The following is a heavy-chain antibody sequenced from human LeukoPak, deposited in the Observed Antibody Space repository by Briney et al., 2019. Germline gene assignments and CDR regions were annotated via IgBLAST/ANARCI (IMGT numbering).Heavy chain of an antibody. J-gene: IGHJ4*02. D-gene: IGHD7-27*01. Sequence: GGSLRLSCAASGFTFSSYEMNWVRQAPGKGLEWVSYISSSGTTIYYADSVKGRFTISRDNAKNSLYLQMNSLRAEDTAVYYCGRGHWGLDYWGQGALVTVSS. CDR1: GFTFSSYE. CDR2: ISSSGTTI. CDR3: GRGHWGLDY. V-gene: IGHV3-48*03.